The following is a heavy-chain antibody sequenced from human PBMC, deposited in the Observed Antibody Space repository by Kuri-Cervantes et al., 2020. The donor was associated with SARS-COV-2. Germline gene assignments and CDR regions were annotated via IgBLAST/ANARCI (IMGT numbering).Heavy chain of an antibody. J-gene: IGHJ6*03. D-gene: IGHD2-2*01. CDR2: IYTSGST. V-gene: IGHV4-4*07. CDR3: ARVVPAADEGLYYYYMDV. CDR1: DGSISSYY. Sequence: GSLRLSCTVSDGSISSYYWSWIRQPAGKGLEWIGRIYTSGSTNYNPSLKSRVTMSVDTSKNQFSLKLSSVTAADTAVYYCARVVPAADEGLYYYYMDVWGKGTTVTVSS.